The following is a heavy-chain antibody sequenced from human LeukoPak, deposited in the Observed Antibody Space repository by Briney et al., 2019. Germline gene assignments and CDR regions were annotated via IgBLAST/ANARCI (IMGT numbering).Heavy chain of an antibody. CDR2: IYTSGST. CDR1: GGSISSYY. J-gene: IGHJ4*02. D-gene: IGHD3-3*01. CDR3: ARGPRSITIFGVVIMRGDYFDY. Sequence: SETLSLTCTVSGGSISSYYWSWIRQPAGKGLEWIGRIYTSGSTNYNPSLKSRVTISVDTSKNQFSLKLSSVTAADTAVYYCARGPRSITIFGVVIMRGDYFDYWGQGTLVTVSS. V-gene: IGHV4-4*07.